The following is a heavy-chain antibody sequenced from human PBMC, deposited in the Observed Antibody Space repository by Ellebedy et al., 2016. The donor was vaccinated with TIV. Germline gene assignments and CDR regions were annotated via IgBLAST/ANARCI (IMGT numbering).Heavy chain of an antibody. CDR3: ARDGTVAASDY. Sequence: PGGSLRLSCAASGFTFSSYSMNWVRKAPGKGLEWVSSISSSSSYIYYAYSVKGRFTISRDNAKNSLYLQMNSLRAEDTVVYYCARDGTVAASDYWGQGTLVTVSS. CDR1: GFTFSSYS. D-gene: IGHD6-19*01. J-gene: IGHJ4*02. V-gene: IGHV3-21*01. CDR2: ISSSSSYI.